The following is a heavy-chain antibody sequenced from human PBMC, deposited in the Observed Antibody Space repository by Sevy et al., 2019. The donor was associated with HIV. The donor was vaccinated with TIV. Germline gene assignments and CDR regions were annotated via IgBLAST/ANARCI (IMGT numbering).Heavy chain of an antibody. CDR2: VSSDESNK. D-gene: IGHD3-16*02. Sequence: GGSLRLSCAASGFTFINYGMYWVRQAPGKGLEWVAFVSSDESNKYYVESVKGRFTISRDNSKNTQYLQMNSLRPEDRAVYYCARDAQRLPLGELSRIPSARGGMDVWGQGTAVTVSS. J-gene: IGHJ6*02. V-gene: IGHV3-33*07. CDR3: ARDAQRLPLGELSRIPSARGGMDV. CDR1: GFTFINYG.